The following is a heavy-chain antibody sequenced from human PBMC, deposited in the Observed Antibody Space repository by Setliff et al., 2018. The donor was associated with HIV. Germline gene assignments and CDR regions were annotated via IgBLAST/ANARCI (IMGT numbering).Heavy chain of an antibody. Sequence: ASVKVSCKASGYTFTSYAMNWVRQAPGQGLEWMGWIIPIYGTPIYAQKFQGRVTITADKSTSKAYMQLSSLRSEDTAVYYCARDEGSGWPLDYWGQGTLVTVSS. J-gene: IGHJ4*02. D-gene: IGHD6-19*01. CDR1: GYTFTSYA. V-gene: IGHV1-69*06. CDR2: IIPIYGTP. CDR3: ARDEGSGWPLDY.